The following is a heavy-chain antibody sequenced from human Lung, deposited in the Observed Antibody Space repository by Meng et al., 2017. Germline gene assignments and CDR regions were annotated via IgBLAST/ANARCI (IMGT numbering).Heavy chain of an antibody. CDR1: GYTFTSYD. V-gene: IGHV1-8*01. CDR3: ARAIFALANSDY. J-gene: IGHJ4*02. D-gene: IGHD3-3*01. Sequence: QVQLLQSGAEVKKPGASVKVSCKASGYTFTSYDINWVRQATGQGLEWMGWMNPNRGNTGYAQKFQGRVTMTMNTSISTAYMELSSLRSEDTAVYYCARAIFALANSDYWGQGTLVTVSS. CDR2: MNPNRGNT.